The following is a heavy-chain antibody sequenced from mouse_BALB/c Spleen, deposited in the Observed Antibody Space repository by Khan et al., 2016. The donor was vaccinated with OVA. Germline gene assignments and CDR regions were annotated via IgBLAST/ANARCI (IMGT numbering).Heavy chain of an antibody. Sequence: VELVESGAELVRPGVSVKISCKGSGYTFTDYAMHWVKQSHAKSLERIGVISTYYGDASYNQTSKGKATMTVDKSYSTAYMELARLTSEDSAIYYCAREGNVGYPYFDYWGQGTTLTVSS. CDR2: ISTYYGDA. CDR3: AREGNVGYPYFDY. J-gene: IGHJ2*01. V-gene: IGHV1S137*01. D-gene: IGHD2-3*01. CDR1: GYTFTDYA.